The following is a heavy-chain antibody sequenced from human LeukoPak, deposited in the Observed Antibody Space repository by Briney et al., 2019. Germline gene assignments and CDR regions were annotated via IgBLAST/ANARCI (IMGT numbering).Heavy chain of an antibody. D-gene: IGHD3-22*01. CDR3: ASHLDYYDSSGHRMINWFDP. CDR1: GGSISNSRYY. J-gene: IGHJ5*02. CDR2: VYYSGST. V-gene: IGHV4-39*01. Sequence: SETLSLTCSVSGGSISNSRYYWGWIRQTPGKGLEWIGSVYYSGSTEYNPSLKRRVTISVDTSKNQFSLKVNSVTAADTATYYCASHLDYYDSSGHRMINWFDPWGQGILVTVSA.